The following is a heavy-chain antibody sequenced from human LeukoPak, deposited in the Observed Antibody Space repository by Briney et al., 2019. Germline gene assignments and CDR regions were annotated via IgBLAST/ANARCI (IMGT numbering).Heavy chain of an antibody. J-gene: IGHJ4*02. CDR1: GGSIGSGYYY. V-gene: IGHV4-31*03. Sequence: SETLSLTCTVSGGSIGSGYYYWSWIRQHLGKGLEWIGHISNSGNTFYSSSLKSRVTISVDTSKNQFSLNVRSVTAADTALYYCARVGGIVGALYYFDYWGQGTLVTASS. CDR3: ARVGGIVGALYYFDY. CDR2: ISNSGNT. D-gene: IGHD1-26*01.